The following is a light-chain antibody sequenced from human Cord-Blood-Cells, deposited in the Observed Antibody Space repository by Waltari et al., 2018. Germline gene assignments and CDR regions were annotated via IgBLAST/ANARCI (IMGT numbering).Light chain of an antibody. V-gene: IGKV1-33*01. Sequence: DIQMTQSPSSLSPSVGYRVTITCQPGQDISNYSNWYQQKPRKAPKLLIYDASNLETGVPSRFSESGSGTDFTFTISSLQPEDIATYYCQQYDNLPPFTFGPGTKVDIK. CDR2: DAS. CDR3: QQYDNLPPFT. CDR1: QDISNY. J-gene: IGKJ3*01.